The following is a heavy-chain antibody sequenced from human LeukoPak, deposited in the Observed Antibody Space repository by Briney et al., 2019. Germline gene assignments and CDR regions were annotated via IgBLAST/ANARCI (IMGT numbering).Heavy chain of an antibody. D-gene: IGHD3-10*01. J-gene: IGHJ3*02. CDR2: INPNSGGT. CDR1: GYTFTGYY. Sequence: ASVKVSCKASGYTFTGYYMHWVRQAPGQGLEWMGWINPNSGGTNYAQKFQGRVTMTRDTSISTAYMELSRLRSDDTVVYYCARDALWFGELSAFDIWGQGTMVTVSS. CDR3: ARDALWFGELSAFDI. V-gene: IGHV1-2*02.